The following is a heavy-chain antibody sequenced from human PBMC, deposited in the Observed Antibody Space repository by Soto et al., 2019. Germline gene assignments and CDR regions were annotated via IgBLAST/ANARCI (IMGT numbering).Heavy chain of an antibody. Sequence: ASVKVSCKASGGTFSSYTISWVRQAPGQGLEWMGRIIPILGIANYAQKFQGRVTITADKSTSTAYMELSSLRSEDTAVYYCVTYSGYEKAFDIWGQGTMVTVSS. CDR2: IIPILGIA. CDR1: GGTFSSYT. J-gene: IGHJ3*02. V-gene: IGHV1-69*02. D-gene: IGHD5-12*01. CDR3: VTYSGYEKAFDI.